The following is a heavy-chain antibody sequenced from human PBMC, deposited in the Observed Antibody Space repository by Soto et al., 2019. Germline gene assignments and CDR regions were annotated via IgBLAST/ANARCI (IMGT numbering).Heavy chain of an antibody. D-gene: IGHD4-4*01. V-gene: IGHV3-74*01. CDR2: INSDGSST. CDR1: GYTFSSYW. Sequence: PGGSLRLSCAASGYTFSSYWMHWVRQAPGKGLVWVSRINSDGSSTSYADSVKGRFTISRDNAKNTLYLQMNSLRAEDTAVYYCARGRKDYSNGHYYYYYGMDVWGQGTTVTVSS. CDR3: ARGRKDYSNGHYYYYYGMDV. J-gene: IGHJ6*02.